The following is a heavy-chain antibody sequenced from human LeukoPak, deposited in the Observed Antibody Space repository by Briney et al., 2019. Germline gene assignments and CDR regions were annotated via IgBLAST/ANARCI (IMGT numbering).Heavy chain of an antibody. CDR3: ARAPEWLIFDY. CDR1: GFTVSSNY. CDR2: IYSGGST. Sequence: GGSLRLSCAASGFTVSSNYMSWVRQAPGKRLEWVSVIYSGGSTYYADSVKGRFTISRHNSKNTLYLQMNSLRAEDTAVYYCARAPEWLIFDYWGQGTLVTVSS. V-gene: IGHV3-53*04. J-gene: IGHJ4*02. D-gene: IGHD6-19*01.